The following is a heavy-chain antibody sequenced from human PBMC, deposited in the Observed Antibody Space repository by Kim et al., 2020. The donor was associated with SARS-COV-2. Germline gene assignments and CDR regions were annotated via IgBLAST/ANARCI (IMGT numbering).Heavy chain of an antibody. Sequence: ADSVKGRFTISRDNSKNTLYLQMNSLRAEDTAVYYCARGKWELRSLTFDYWGQGTLVTVSS. J-gene: IGHJ4*02. D-gene: IGHD1-26*01. V-gene: IGHV3-30*01. CDR3: ARGKWELRSLTFDY.